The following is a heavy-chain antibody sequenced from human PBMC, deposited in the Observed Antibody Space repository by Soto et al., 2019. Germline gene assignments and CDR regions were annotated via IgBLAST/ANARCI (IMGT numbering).Heavy chain of an antibody. V-gene: IGHV3-53*04. CDR3: ARDWREGGYVNYYYYGMDV. D-gene: IGHD5-12*01. J-gene: IGHJ6*02. CDR2: IYSGGST. Sequence: EVQLVESGGGLVQPGGSLRLSCAASGFTVSSNYMSWVRQAPGKGLEWVSVIYSGGSTYYADSVKGRFTISRHNSKNTLYLQMNSLRAEDTAVYYCARDWREGGYVNYYYYGMDVWGQGTTVTVSS. CDR1: GFTVSSNY.